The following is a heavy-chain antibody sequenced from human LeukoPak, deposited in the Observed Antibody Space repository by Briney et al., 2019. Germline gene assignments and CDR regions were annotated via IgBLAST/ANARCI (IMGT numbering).Heavy chain of an antibody. CDR2: IYYSGST. CDR3: ARHYYGSGDFDH. J-gene: IGHJ4*02. D-gene: IGHD3-10*01. Sequence: SETPSLTCTVSGGSISSSSYYWGWIRQPPGKGPEWIGSIYYSGSTYYNSSLKSRVTISVDTSKNQFSLKLSSVTAADSAVYYCARHYYGSGDFDHWGQGTLVSVSS. V-gene: IGHV4-39*01. CDR1: GGSISSSSYY.